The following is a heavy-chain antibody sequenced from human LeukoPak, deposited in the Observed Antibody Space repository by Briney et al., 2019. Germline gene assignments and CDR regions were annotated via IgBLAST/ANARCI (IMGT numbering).Heavy chain of an antibody. CDR3: ARVRRACSSTSCYAPYWYFDL. J-gene: IGHJ2*01. CDR1: GGSISSYY. Sequence: SETLSLTCTVSGGSISSYYWSWIRQPPGKGLEWIGYIYYSGSTNYNPSLKSRVTISVDTSKNQFSLKLSSVTAADTAVYYCARVRRACSSTSCYAPYWYFDLWGRGTLVTVSS. V-gene: IGHV4-59*01. CDR2: IYYSGST. D-gene: IGHD2-2*01.